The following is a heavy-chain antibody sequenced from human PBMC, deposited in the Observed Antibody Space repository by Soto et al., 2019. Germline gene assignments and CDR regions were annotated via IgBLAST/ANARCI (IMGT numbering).Heavy chain of an antibody. V-gene: IGHV2-5*02. CDR3: AHRGVRAMFSY. CDR2: IFWDDDK. Sequence: QITLKESGPTLVKATQTLTLTCTLSGFSLTTNGVGVGWLRQPPGKAPDWLALIFWDDDKRYSPSLTSRLTITMDTSRNHVCRTVTNIDPMDTDSYFCAHRGVRAMFSYWGQGTLVTVSS. J-gene: IGHJ4*02. CDR1: GFSLTTNGVG. D-gene: IGHD3-10*01.